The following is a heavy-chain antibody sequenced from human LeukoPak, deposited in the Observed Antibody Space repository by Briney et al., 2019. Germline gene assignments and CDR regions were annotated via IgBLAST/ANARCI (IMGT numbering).Heavy chain of an antibody. J-gene: IGHJ4*02. V-gene: IGHV1-8*02. CDR2: MNPNSGNT. Sequence: GASVKVSCKASGYTFTSYDINWVRQATGQGLEWMGWMNPNSGNTGYAQKFQGRVTMTRDMSTSTVYMELSSLRSEDTAVYYCARDKGGPPGPYYFDYWGQGTLVTVSS. CDR3: ARDKGGPPGPYYFDY. CDR1: GYTFTSYD.